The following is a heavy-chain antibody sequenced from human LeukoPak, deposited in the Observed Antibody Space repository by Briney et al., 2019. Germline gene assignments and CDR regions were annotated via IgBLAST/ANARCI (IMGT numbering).Heavy chain of an antibody. CDR1: GFTFSSYN. Sequence: GGSLRLSCAASGFTFSSYNMNWVRQAPGKGREWVSYISSSSSTIFYADSVKGRFTIYRDNAKNSLYLQMNSLRAEDTAVYYCARVGRFFTGSPTYYYDSSGYYIDYWGQGTLVTVSS. V-gene: IGHV3-48*01. J-gene: IGHJ4*02. CDR2: ISSSSSTI. CDR3: ARVGRFFTGSPTYYYDSSGYYIDY. D-gene: IGHD3-22*01.